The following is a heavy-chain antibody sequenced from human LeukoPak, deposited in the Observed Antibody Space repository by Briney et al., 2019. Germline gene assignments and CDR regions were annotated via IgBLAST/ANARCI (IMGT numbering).Heavy chain of an antibody. CDR2: ISGSGGST. V-gene: IGHV3-23*01. CDR3: AKDRGVSQDFDY. Sequence: GGSLRLSCSASGFTFSSYAMNWVRQAPGKGLEWVSAISGSGGSTYYADSVKGRFTISRDNSKNTLYLQMNSLRAEDTAVYYCAKDRGVSQDFDYWGQGTLVTVSS. CDR1: GFTFSSYA. D-gene: IGHD3-10*01. J-gene: IGHJ4*02.